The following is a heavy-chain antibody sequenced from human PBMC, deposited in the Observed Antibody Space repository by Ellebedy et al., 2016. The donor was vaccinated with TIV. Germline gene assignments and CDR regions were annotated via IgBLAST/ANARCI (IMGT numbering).Heavy chain of an antibody. Sequence: PGGSLRLSCVASGFTFSSYWMHWVRQAPGKGLVWVSRVNSDGSATAYADSVQGRFTVSRDNAQDTVYLQMNSLKAEDTATYYCARDPNWVVYGMDVWGQGTTVTVSS. D-gene: IGHD7-27*01. J-gene: IGHJ6*02. CDR2: VNSDGSAT. V-gene: IGHV3-74*01. CDR1: GFTFSSYW. CDR3: ARDPNWVVYGMDV.